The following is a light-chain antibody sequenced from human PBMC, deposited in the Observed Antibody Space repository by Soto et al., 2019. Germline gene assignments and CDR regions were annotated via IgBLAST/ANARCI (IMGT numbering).Light chain of an antibody. CDR1: QSISNW. CDR2: DAS. CDR3: QQKNISSPGT. Sequence: DIQMTQSPSTLSASVGDRVTITCRASQSISNWLAWYQQKPGKAPKLLIYDASSLESGVPSRFSGSGSGTEFTLPITSLQPNDFATYYSQQKNISSPGTLGKGTKVDIK. J-gene: IGKJ1*01. V-gene: IGKV1-5*01.